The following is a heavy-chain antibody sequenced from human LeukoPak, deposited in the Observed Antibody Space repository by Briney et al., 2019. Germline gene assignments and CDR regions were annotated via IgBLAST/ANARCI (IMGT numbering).Heavy chain of an antibody. D-gene: IGHD3-16*02. V-gene: IGHV3-23*01. J-gene: IGHJ4*02. CDR1: GFTFSSYG. CDR2: ISGSGGST. Sequence: GGSLRLSCAASGFTFSSYGMSWVRQAPGKGLEWVSAISGSGGSTYYADSVKGRFTISRDNSKNTLYLQMNSLRTEDTAVYYCARWTFGGIIVGGDYWGPGTLVTVSS. CDR3: ARWTFGGIIVGGDY.